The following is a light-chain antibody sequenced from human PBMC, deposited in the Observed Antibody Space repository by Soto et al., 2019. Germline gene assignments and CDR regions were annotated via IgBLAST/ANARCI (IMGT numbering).Light chain of an antibody. CDR3: AAWDDSLSGRFWV. CDR1: SSNIGSNY. J-gene: IGLJ3*02. Sequence: QSVLTQPPSASGTPGQRVTISCSGSSSNIGSNYVYWYQQLPGTAPKLLIYRNNQRPSGVPDRFSGSKSGTSASLAISGLRSEDEADYYCAAWDDSLSGRFWVFGGGTKVTVL. V-gene: IGLV1-47*01. CDR2: RNN.